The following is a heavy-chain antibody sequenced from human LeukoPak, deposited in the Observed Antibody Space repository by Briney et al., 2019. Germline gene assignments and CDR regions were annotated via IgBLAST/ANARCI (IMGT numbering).Heavy chain of an antibody. J-gene: IGHJ4*02. Sequence: GGSLRLSCSASGFPFSIYDMHWVRQAPGKGLEWVSAINGSGGSTYYADSVKGRFTISRDNSKNTLYLQMNSLRAEDTAVYYCAKDFYGSGSYSSFDYWGQGTLVTVSS. V-gene: IGHV3-23*01. CDR1: GFPFSIYD. CDR3: AKDFYGSGSYSSFDY. D-gene: IGHD3-10*01. CDR2: INGSGGST.